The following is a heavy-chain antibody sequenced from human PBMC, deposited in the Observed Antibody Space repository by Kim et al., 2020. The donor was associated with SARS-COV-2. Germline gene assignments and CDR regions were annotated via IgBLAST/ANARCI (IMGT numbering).Heavy chain of an antibody. Sequence: GGSLRLSCAASGFTVSSNYMSWVRQAPGKGLEWVSVIYSGGSTYYADSVKGRFTISRDNSKNTLYLQMNSLRAEDTAVYYCARGKALWFGEFDYWGQGTLVTVSS. CDR2: IYSGGST. CDR3: ARGKALWFGEFDY. J-gene: IGHJ4*02. D-gene: IGHD3-10*01. CDR1: GFTVSSNY. V-gene: IGHV3-66*01.